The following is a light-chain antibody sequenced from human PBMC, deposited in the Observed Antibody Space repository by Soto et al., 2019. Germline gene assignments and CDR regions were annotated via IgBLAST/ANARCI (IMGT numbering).Light chain of an antibody. Sequence: EIVMTQSPATLSVSPGERATLSCRASQSLSSDLAWYQQKPGQAPRLLIYGASTRAAGFPPRFSGSGSGTEFTLTISSLQSEEFAVYYCQQYNNWPRTFGQGTKVEIK. V-gene: IGKV3-15*01. CDR2: GAS. J-gene: IGKJ1*01. CDR3: QQYNNWPRT. CDR1: QSLSSD.